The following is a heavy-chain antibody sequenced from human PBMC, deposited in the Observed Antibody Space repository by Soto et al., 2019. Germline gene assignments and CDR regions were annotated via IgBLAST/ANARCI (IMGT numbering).Heavy chain of an antibody. Sequence: QVQLVQSGAEVKKPGASVKVSCKASGDIFTSYGISWVRQAPGQGLEWMGWISAYNGNTNYAQKFQGRVTMTTDTSTSTAYMELRSLRSDATAVYYCARDQEGITTIVGGTWGQGTLVTVSS. CDR1: GDIFTSYG. D-gene: IGHD3-22*01. J-gene: IGHJ5*02. CDR3: ARDQEGITTIVGGT. CDR2: ISAYNGNT. V-gene: IGHV1-18*01.